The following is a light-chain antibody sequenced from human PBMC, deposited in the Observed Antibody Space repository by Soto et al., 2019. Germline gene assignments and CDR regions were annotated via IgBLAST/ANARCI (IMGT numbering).Light chain of an antibody. CDR2: EVS. CDR3: SSYTGSSTPPYV. Sequence: QSALTQPASVSGSPGQSITISCTGTRNDVGDYNYVSWYQQHPGTAPKLMIYEVSNRPSGVSNRFSGSKSGNTASLTISGLQPEDEADYYCSSYTGSSTPPYVLGTGTKLTVL. J-gene: IGLJ1*01. V-gene: IGLV2-14*03. CDR1: RNDVGDYNY.